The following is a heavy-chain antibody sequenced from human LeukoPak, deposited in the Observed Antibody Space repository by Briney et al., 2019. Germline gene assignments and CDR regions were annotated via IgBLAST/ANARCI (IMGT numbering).Heavy chain of an antibody. Sequence: GASVKVSCKASGYTFTSYDINWVRQATGQGLEWMGWMNPNSGNTGYAQKFQGRVTMTRDTSISTAYMELSRLRSDDTAVYYCASGGGHQKYGTSDYWGQGTLVTVSS. J-gene: IGHJ4*02. V-gene: IGHV1-8*01. CDR1: GYTFTSYD. CDR2: MNPNSGNT. D-gene: IGHD3-16*01. CDR3: ASGGGHQKYGTSDY.